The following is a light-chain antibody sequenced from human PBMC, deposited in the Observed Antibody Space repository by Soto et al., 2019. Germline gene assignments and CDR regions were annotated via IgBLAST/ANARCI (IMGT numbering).Light chain of an antibody. CDR3: QQYNNRPPWT. Sequence: EIVMTHSPATLSVSPGDSATLSCSASQSVSNNLAWYHQKPGQAPRVLIYGASIRATGIPARFSGSGSGTEFSLTITSLQSEDFALYYCQQYNNRPPWTFGQGTKVDIK. V-gene: IGKV3-15*01. CDR1: QSVSNN. J-gene: IGKJ1*01. CDR2: GAS.